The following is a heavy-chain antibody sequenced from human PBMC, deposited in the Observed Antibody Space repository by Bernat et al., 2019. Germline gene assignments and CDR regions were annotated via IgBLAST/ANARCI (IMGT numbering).Heavy chain of an antibody. CDR2: INHSGST. Sequence: QVQLQQWGAGLLKPSETLSLTCAVYGGSFSGYYWSWIRQPPGKGLEWIGEINHSGSTNYNPSFKSRVTISVDTSKNQFSLKLSSVTAADTAVYYCARLYYDFWSGSKYFQHWGQGTLVTVSS. D-gene: IGHD3-3*01. J-gene: IGHJ1*01. CDR3: ARLYYDFWSGSKYFQH. CDR1: GGSFSGYY. V-gene: IGHV4-34*01.